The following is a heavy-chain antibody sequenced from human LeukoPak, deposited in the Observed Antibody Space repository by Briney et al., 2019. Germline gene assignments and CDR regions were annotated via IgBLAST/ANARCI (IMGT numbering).Heavy chain of an antibody. D-gene: IGHD3-22*01. J-gene: IGHJ5*02. V-gene: IGHV3-15*01. CDR3: TTDLPYDSSGYQP. Sequence: PGGSLRLSCAASGFTFRNAWMSWGRQAPGQGLEWVGRIKSKTDGRTTDYAAPVKGRFTISRDDSKNTLYLQMNSLKTEDTAVYYCTTDLPYDSSGYQPWGQGTLVTVSS. CDR2: IKSKTDGRTT. CDR1: GFTFRNAW.